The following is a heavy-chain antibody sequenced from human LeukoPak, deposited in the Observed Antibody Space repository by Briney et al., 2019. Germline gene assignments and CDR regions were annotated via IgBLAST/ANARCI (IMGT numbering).Heavy chain of an antibody. J-gene: IGHJ5*02. V-gene: IGHV4-39*07. Sequence: PSETLSLTCTVSGGSISSSSYYWGWIRQPPGKGLEWIGSLYYSGSTYYNPSLKSRDTISVDTSKNQFSLKLSSVTAADTAVYYCARWYVGRFDPWGQGTLVTVSS. CDR1: GGSISSSSYY. CDR3: ARWYVGRFDP. D-gene: IGHD6-13*01. CDR2: LYYSGST.